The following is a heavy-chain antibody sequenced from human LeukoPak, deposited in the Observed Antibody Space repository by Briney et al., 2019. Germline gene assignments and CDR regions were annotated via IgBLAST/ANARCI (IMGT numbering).Heavy chain of an antibody. CDR3: ARDYSGYHDAFDI. CDR1: GYTLTELS. Sequence: ASVKVSCKVPGYTLTELSMHWVRQAPGQGLEWMGIINPSGGSTSYAQKFQGRVTMTRDTSTSTVYMELSSLRSEDTAVYYCARDYSGYHDAFDIRGQGTVVTVSS. D-gene: IGHD5-12*01. V-gene: IGHV1-46*01. J-gene: IGHJ3*02. CDR2: INPSGGST.